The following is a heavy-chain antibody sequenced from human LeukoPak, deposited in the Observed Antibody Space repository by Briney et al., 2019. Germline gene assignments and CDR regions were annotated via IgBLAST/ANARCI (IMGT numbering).Heavy chain of an antibody. Sequence: GASVRVSFKASGYTFTAYDMHWVRRAPGQGREWMGWINPNSGDTNYAQKFQGRVTITRDTSISTNYMELSRLRSDDTAVYYCAREPTGYGIDVWGQGTTVTVSS. D-gene: IGHD4-17*01. V-gene: IGHV1-2*02. CDR3: AREPTGYGIDV. J-gene: IGHJ6*02. CDR1: GYTFTAYD. CDR2: INPNSGDT.